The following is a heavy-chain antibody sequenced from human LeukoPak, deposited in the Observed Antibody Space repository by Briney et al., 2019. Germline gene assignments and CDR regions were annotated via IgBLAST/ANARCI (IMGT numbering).Heavy chain of an antibody. CDR3: ARKYTITAKFDY. CDR1: GYSFTSYW. Sequence: GESLKISCKGSGYSFTSYWIGWVRQMPGKGLEWMGVIYPGDSDARYSPSFQGQVTISADKSISTAYLQWSSLKASDSAIYYCARKYTITAKFDYRGQGTLVTVSS. V-gene: IGHV5-51*01. J-gene: IGHJ4*02. D-gene: IGHD5-18*01. CDR2: IYPGDSDA.